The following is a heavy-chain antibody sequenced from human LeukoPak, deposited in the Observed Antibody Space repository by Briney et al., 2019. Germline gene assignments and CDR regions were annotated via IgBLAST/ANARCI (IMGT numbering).Heavy chain of an antibody. V-gene: IGHV4-59*01. CDR1: GGSISSYY. CDR3: ARSIIPYYFDY. J-gene: IGHJ4*02. Sequence: PSETLSLTCTVSGGSISSYYWSWLRQPPGKGLEWIGYIYYSGSTNYNPSLKSRVTISVDTSKNQFSLKLSSVTAADTAVYYCARSIIPYYFDYWGQGTLVTVSS. CDR2: IYYSGST.